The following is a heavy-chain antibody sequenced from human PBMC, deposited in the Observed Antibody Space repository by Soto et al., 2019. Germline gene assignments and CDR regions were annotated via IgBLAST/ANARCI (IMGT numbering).Heavy chain of an antibody. V-gene: IGHV4-31*03. J-gene: IGHJ4*02. Sequence: QVQLQESGPGLVKPSQTLSLTCTVSGGSISSGGYYWSWIRQHPGKGLEWIGYIYYSGSTYYNPSLKRRVTISVDTSKNQFSLKLSSVTAADTAVYYCARDREGYCSGGSCYLGYFDYWGQGTLVTVSS. CDR2: IYYSGST. CDR3: ARDREGYCSGGSCYLGYFDY. D-gene: IGHD2-15*01. CDR1: GGSISSGGYY.